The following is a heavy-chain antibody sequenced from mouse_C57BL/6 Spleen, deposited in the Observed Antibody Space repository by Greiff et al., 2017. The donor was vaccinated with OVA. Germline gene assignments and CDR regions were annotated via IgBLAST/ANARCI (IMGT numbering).Heavy chain of an antibody. CDR1: GYTFTSYW. Sequence: QVQLQQSGAELAKPGASVKLSCKASGYTFTSYWMHWVKQRPGQGLEWIGYINPSSGYTKYNQKFKDKATLTADKSSSTAYMPLSSLTYEDSAVYSCAITTVVAKDAMDYWGQGTSVTVSS. CDR3: AITTVVAKDAMDY. V-gene: IGHV1-7*01. CDR2: INPSSGYT. D-gene: IGHD1-1*01. J-gene: IGHJ4*01.